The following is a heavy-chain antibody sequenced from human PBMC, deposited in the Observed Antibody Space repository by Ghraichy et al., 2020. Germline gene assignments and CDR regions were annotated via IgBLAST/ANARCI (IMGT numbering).Heavy chain of an antibody. V-gene: IGHV4-59*01. J-gene: IGHJ4*02. CDR2: IYYSGST. CDR1: GGSISSYY. Sequence: SETLSLTCTVSGGSISSYYWSWIRQPPGKGLEWIGYIYYSGSTNYNPSLKSRVTISVDTSKNQFSLKLSSVTAADTAVYYWARDTTVAVDYWGQGTLVTVSS. CDR3: ARDTTVAVDY. D-gene: IGHD6-19*01.